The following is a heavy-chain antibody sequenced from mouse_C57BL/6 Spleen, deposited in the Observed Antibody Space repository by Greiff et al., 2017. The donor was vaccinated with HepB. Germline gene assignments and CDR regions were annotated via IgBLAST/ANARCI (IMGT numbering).Heavy chain of an antibody. CDR2: ISDGGSYT. Sequence: EVKLQESGGGLVKPGGSLKLSCAASGFTFSSYAMSWVRQTPEKRLEWVATISDGGSYTYYPDNVKGRFTISRDNAKNNLYLQMSHLKSEDTAMYYCARDGDSNYVGYAMDYWGQGTSVTVSS. CDR1: GFTFSSYA. D-gene: IGHD2-5*01. CDR3: ARDGDSNYVGYAMDY. J-gene: IGHJ4*01. V-gene: IGHV5-4*03.